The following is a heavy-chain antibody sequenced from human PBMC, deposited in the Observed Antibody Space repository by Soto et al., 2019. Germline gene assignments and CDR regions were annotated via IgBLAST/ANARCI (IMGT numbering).Heavy chain of an antibody. CDR2: ITGDTLKA. Sequence: QVQLVQSGAEVRKPGASVTVSCKASGYTFNRYAISWLRQAPGQGPEWMGWITGDTLKASYARKFQGRVTLTRNTSTSTVYMELRSLRDDDTAVYYCARDRPPDHWGQGTLVTVSS. CDR1: GYTFNRYA. CDR3: ARDRPPDH. V-gene: IGHV1-18*01. J-gene: IGHJ5*02.